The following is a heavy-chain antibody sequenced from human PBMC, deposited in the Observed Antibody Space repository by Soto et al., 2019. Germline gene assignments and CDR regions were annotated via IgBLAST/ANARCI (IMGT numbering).Heavy chain of an antibody. Sequence: QVQLVQSGAEVKKPGASVKVSCKASGYTFTGYYMHWVRQAPGQGLEWMGWINPNSGGTNYAQKFQGRVTMTRDTSISTAYMELSRLRSDDTAVYYCARAVADLLRPDVGWFDPWGQGTLVTVSS. J-gene: IGHJ5*02. CDR2: INPNSGGT. V-gene: IGHV1-2*02. CDR1: GYTFTGYY. D-gene: IGHD6-19*01. CDR3: ARAVADLLRPDVGWFDP.